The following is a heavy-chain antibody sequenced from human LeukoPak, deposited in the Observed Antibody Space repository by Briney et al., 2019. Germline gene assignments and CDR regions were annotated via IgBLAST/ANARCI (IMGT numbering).Heavy chain of an antibody. D-gene: IGHD2-21*02. CDR1: GYSFSTYW. Sequence: GESLKISCKGSGYSFSTYWIAWVRQMHGKGLEWMGIIYPGDSDTRYSPSFQGQVTISADKSISTAYLQWSSLKASDTAMYYCARQGPPYCGGDCHAGDYWGQGTLVTVSS. V-gene: IGHV5-51*01. CDR3: ARQGPPYCGGDCHAGDY. CDR2: IYPGDSDT. J-gene: IGHJ4*02.